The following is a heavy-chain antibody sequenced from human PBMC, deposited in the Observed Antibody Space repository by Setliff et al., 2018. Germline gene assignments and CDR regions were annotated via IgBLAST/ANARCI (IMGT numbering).Heavy chain of an antibody. Sequence: SWVRQAPGHGLGWIGESNHGGSTSYHPSLKSRLTMSVDTSKNQFSLGLSSVIAADTATYYCVRVRVVQGYYEFDSWGQGALVTVSS. J-gene: IGHJ4*02. CDR2: SNHGGST. D-gene: IGHD3-16*01. CDR3: VRVRVVQGYYEFDS. V-gene: IGHV4-34*01.